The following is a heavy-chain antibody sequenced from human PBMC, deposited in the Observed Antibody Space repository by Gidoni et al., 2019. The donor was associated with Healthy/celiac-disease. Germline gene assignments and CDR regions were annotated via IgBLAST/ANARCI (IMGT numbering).Heavy chain of an antibody. Sequence: EVQLVEAGGGGVRPGGSRRLPCAASGFTFADYGMSWVRQAPGKGLEWVSGINWNGGSTGYADSVKGRFTISRDNAKNSLYLQMNSLRAEDTALYYCAREYYYGSGSYNDAFDIWGQGTMVTVSS. CDR3: AREYYYGSGSYNDAFDI. CDR2: INWNGGST. CDR1: GFTFADYG. V-gene: IGHV3-20*04. J-gene: IGHJ3*02. D-gene: IGHD3-10*01.